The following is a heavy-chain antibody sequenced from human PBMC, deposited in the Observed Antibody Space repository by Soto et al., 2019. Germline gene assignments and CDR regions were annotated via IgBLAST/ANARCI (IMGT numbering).Heavy chain of an antibody. CDR2: INGDGITR. V-gene: IGHV3-74*01. Sequence: EVQLVESGGGLVQPGGSLRLSCAASEFAFNTYWMHWVRQVPGKGLEWVSRINGDGITRTYADSVKGRFTIARDNAENILYLQMNSLGAEDTAVYYCARDKAYGLDVW. CDR3: ARDKAYGLDV. CDR1: EFAFNTYW. J-gene: IGHJ6*01.